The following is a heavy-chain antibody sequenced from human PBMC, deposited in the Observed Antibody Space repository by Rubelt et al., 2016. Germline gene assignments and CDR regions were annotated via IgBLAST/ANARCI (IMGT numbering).Heavy chain of an antibody. CDR2: INHSGST. V-gene: IGHV4-39*07. J-gene: IGHJ6*02. Sequence: QLQLQESGPGLVKPSETLSLTCTVSGGSISSSSYYWGWIRQPPGKGLEWIGEINHSGSTNYNPSLKSRVTISVDTSKNQFSLNLSSVTAADTAVYYCARLGDLPHDYGDYGGSYGMDVWGQGTTVTVSS. CDR1: GGSISSSSYY. CDR3: ARLGDLPHDYGDYGGSYGMDV. D-gene: IGHD4-17*01.